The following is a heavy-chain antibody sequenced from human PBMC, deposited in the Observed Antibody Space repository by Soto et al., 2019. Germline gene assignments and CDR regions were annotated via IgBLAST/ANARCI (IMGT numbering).Heavy chain of an antibody. D-gene: IGHD2-2*01. J-gene: IGHJ4*02. CDR2: IYPDDFDT. V-gene: IGHV5-51*01. Sequence: GESLKISCKGSGYSFSSYWIGWVRQVPGKGLEWMGIIYPDDFDTRYSPSFQGQVTISADKSISTAYLQWNSLKASDTAIYYCARHWPQLPLNLWGQGTLVTVSS. CDR3: ARHWPQLPLNL. CDR1: GYSFSSYW.